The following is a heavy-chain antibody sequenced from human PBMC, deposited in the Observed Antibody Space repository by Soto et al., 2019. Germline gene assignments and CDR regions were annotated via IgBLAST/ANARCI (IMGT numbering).Heavy chain of an antibody. D-gene: IGHD6-13*01. CDR2: INPMGGST. J-gene: IGHJ5*02. V-gene: IGHV1-46*01. Sequence: GDSVKVSCKAALYTFINFYIPLVRQAPGQGLEWMAIINPMGGSTNSAQEFQGRVTLTSDTSTSTVYMELSSLRFEDTALFYCARDLAAGDLWGQGTLVTVSS. CDR3: ARDLAAGDL. CDR1: LYTFINFY.